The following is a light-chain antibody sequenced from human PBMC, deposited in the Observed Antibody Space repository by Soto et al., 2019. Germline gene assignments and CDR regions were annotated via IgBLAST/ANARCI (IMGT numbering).Light chain of an antibody. V-gene: IGLV1-47*01. CDR2: KNN. CDR3: AAWDDSLTSL. CDR1: SSNIGSNY. J-gene: IGLJ2*01. Sequence: QPVLTQPPSESGTPGQRVTISCSGSSSNIGSNYVYWYQQLPGTAPKLLIYKNNQRPSGVPDRFSGSKSGTSASLAISGLRSEDEADYDCAAWDDSLTSLFGGGTKLTVL.